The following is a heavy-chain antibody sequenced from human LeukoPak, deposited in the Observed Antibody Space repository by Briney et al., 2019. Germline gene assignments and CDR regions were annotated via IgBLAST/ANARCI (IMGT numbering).Heavy chain of an antibody. J-gene: IGHJ4*02. CDR2: INPNSGGT. CDR3: ARDRSGYAYHSDY. D-gene: IGHD5-12*01. Sequence: ASVTVSCKASGYTFTGYYMHWVRQAPGQGLEWMGWINPNSGGTYYAQKFQGRVTMTSDTSISTAYMELSRLRSDDTAVYYCARDRSGYAYHSDYWGQGTLVTVSS. CDR1: GYTFTGYY. V-gene: IGHV1-2*02.